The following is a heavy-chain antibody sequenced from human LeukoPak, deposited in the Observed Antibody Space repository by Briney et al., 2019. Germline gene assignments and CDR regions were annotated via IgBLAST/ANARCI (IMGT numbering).Heavy chain of an antibody. V-gene: IGHV4-59*08. J-gene: IGHJ4*02. D-gene: IGHD6-6*01. Sequence: SETLSLTCTVSGGSISSYYWSWIRQPPGKGLEWIGYIYYSGSTNYNPSLKSRVTISVDTSKNQFSLKLSSVTAADTAVYYCARGGPIAARPLDYWGQGTLVTVSS. CDR2: IYYSGST. CDR3: ARGGPIAARPLDY. CDR1: GGSISSYY.